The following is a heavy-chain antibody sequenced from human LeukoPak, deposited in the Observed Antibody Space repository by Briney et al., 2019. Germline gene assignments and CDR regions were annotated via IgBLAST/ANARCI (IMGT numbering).Heavy chain of an antibody. D-gene: IGHD4-17*01. V-gene: IGHV3-30*02. CDR2: IRYDGSNK. J-gene: IGHJ4*02. CDR3: AKDRGDYGDYVGFDY. Sequence: PGGSLRLSCAASAFTFSSYGMHWVRQAPGKGLEWLALIRYDGSNKSYADSVKGRFTISRDNSKKTLYLQMNSLRAEDTAVYYCAKDRGDYGDYVGFDYWGQGTLVSVSS. CDR1: AFTFSSYG.